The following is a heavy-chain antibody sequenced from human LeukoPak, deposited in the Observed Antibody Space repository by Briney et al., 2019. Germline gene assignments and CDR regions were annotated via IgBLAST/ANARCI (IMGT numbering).Heavy chain of an antibody. Sequence: GGSLRLSCAASGFTFSSYAMHWVRQAPGKGLEYVSAISSNGGSTYYANSVKGRFTISRDNSKNTLYLQMGSLRAEDMAVYYCAREMDDPPGIYFDYWGQGTLVTVSS. J-gene: IGHJ4*02. CDR1: GFTFSSYA. D-gene: IGHD6-13*01. V-gene: IGHV3-64*01. CDR3: AREMDDPPGIYFDY. CDR2: ISSNGGST.